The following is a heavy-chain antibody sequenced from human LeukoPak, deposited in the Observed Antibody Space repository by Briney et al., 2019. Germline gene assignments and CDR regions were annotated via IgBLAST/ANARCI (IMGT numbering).Heavy chain of an antibody. J-gene: IGHJ4*02. CDR1: GFTFNTYG. CDR3: ATGNSGYSYGSWRAVAGTFDY. V-gene: IGHV3-30*03. CDR2: ISYDGSNK. D-gene: IGHD5-18*01. Sequence: PGGSLRLSCAASGFTFNTYGMHWVRQAPGKGLEWVAVISYDGSNKYYADSVKGRFTISRDNSKNTLYLQMNSLRAEDTAVYYCATGNSGYSYGSWRAVAGTFDYWGQGTLVTVSS.